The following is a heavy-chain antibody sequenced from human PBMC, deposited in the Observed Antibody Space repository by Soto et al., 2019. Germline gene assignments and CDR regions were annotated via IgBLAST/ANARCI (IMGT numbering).Heavy chain of an antibody. Sequence: GGSLRLSCAASGFTFSSYAMHWVRQAPGKGLEWVAVISYDGSNKYYADSVKGRFTISRDNSKNTLYLQMNSLRAEDTAVYYCARVSGEPLSHFDYWGQGTLVTVSS. D-gene: IGHD3-10*01. CDR2: ISYDGSNK. CDR1: GFTFSSYA. CDR3: ARVSGEPLSHFDY. J-gene: IGHJ4*02. V-gene: IGHV3-30-3*01.